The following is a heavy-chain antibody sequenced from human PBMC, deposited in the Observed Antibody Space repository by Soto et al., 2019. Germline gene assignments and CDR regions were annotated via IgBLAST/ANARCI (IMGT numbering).Heavy chain of an antibody. Sequence: SETLSLTCTVSGGSISSGGYYWSWIRQHPGKGLEWIGYIYYIGSTYYNPSLKSRVTISVDTSKNQFSLKLSSVTAADTAVYYCARRHRGGVAFDISGQGIMVTLSS. CDR1: GGSISSGGYY. CDR3: ARRHRGGVAFDI. D-gene: IGHD3-10*01. V-gene: IGHV4-31*03. J-gene: IGHJ3*02. CDR2: IYYIGST.